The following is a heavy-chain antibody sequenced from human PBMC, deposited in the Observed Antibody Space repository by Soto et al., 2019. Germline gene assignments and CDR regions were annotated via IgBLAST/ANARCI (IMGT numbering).Heavy chain of an antibody. Sequence: PGESLKISCAASGFTFSSYAMSWVRQAPGKGLEWVSAISGSGGSTYYADSVKGRFTISRDNSKNTLYLQMNSLRAEDTAVYYCATLPAATLKYYYYGMDVWGQGTTVTVSS. D-gene: IGHD2-2*01. CDR2: ISGSGGST. V-gene: IGHV3-23*01. CDR1: GFTFSSYA. CDR3: ATLPAATLKYYYYGMDV. J-gene: IGHJ6*02.